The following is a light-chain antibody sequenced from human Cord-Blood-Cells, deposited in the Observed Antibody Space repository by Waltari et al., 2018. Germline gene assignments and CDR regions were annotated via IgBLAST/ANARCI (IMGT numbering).Light chain of an antibody. V-gene: IGLV2-11*01. CDR2: RVS. CDR1: SSAVGGYHY. Sequence: QSALTQPRSVSGSPGPSVTISCTGTSSAVGGYHYFTWYQQHPGKPPKRMIPRVSKRPSGVPDRFAGSKSGNTASLTISGLQAEDEADYYCCSYADSYTWVFGGGTKLTVL. J-gene: IGLJ3*02. CDR3: CSYADSYTWV.